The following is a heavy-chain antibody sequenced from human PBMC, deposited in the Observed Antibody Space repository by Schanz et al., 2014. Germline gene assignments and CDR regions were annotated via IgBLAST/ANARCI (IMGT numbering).Heavy chain of an antibody. D-gene: IGHD3-3*01. CDR2: ISYDGNTK. J-gene: IGHJ4*02. V-gene: IGHV3-30-3*01. CDR3: ARDLLVSHYDFWSGNDY. CDR1: GFTVSNSY. Sequence: VQLVDSGGGLVQPGGSLRLSCAASGFTVSNSYIHWVRQAPGKGLEWVALISYDGNTKYYADSVKGRFTISRDNSKNTLYLQMNSLRADDTAVYYCARDLLVSHYDFWSGNDYWGQGTLVTVSS.